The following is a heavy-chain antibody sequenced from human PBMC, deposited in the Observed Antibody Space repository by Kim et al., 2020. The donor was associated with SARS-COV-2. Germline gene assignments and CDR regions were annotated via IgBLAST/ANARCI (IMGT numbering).Heavy chain of an antibody. CDR1: GYTFTSYG. CDR2: ISAYNGNT. J-gene: IGHJ4*02. D-gene: IGHD3-10*01. V-gene: IGHV1-18*01. Sequence: ASVKVSCKASGYTFTSYGISWVRQAPGQGLEWMGWISAYNGNTNYAQKLQGRVTMTTDTSTSTAYMELRSLRSDDTAVYYCARDQAWFGELSIDYWGQGTLVTVSS. CDR3: ARDQAWFGELSIDY.